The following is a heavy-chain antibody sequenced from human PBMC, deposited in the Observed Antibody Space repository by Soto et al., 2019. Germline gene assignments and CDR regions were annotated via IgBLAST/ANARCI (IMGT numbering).Heavy chain of an antibody. D-gene: IGHD2-21*02. CDR2: IGGSTYT. CDR1: GFTFSDYY. V-gene: IGHV3-11*05. J-gene: IGHJ1*01. Sequence: QVQLVESGGGLVKPGGSLRLSCAASGFTFSDYYVSWIRQAPGEGLEWISYIGGSTYTKYADSAKGRFTISRDNAKNSLSLQMNSLRAEHTAMYSYARGSVRVTVITPAMDFQHWVQGTLVTVSS. CDR3: ARGSVRVTVITPAMDFQH.